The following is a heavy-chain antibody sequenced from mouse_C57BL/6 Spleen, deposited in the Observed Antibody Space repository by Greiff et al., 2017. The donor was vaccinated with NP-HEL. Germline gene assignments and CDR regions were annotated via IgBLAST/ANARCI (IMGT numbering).Heavy chain of an antibody. CDR2: IYPGDGDT. J-gene: IGHJ2*01. Sequence: QVQLQQSGPELVKPGASVKLSCKASGYAFSSSWMNWVKQRPGKGLEWIGRIYPGDGDTNYNGKFKGQATRTADKSSSTAYMQLSSLTSEDSAVDFCANYGSGLDYWGQGTTLTVSS. V-gene: IGHV1-82*01. D-gene: IGHD1-1*01. CDR1: GYAFSSSW. CDR3: ANYGSGLDY.